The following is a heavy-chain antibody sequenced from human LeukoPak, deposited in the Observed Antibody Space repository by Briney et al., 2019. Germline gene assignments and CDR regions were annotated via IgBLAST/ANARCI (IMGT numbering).Heavy chain of an antibody. D-gene: IGHD3-22*01. Sequence: GGSLRLSCAASGFTFSNYAMSWVRQAPGKGLEWVSAISGSGGSTYYADSVKGRFTISRDNSENTLYLQMNSLRAEDTALYYCAKDRGAYYYDSSGLFDYWGQGTLVTVSS. CDR1: GFTFSNYA. V-gene: IGHV3-23*01. CDR3: AKDRGAYYYDSSGLFDY. J-gene: IGHJ4*02. CDR2: ISGSGGST.